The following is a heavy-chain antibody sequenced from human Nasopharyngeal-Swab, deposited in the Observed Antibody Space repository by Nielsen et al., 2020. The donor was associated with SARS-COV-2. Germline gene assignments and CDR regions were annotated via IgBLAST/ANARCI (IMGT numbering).Heavy chain of an antibody. CDR2: NTHSGST. CDR3: GRGACSITTCYENVDV. V-gene: IGHV4-34*01. J-gene: IGHJ6*02. D-gene: IGHD2-2*01. CDR1: GGSFNDFY. Sequence: SETLSLTCAVYGGSFNDFYWSWLRQPPGERPEWIGENTHSGSTNYNPSLRSRSTISVDTSKNQFSLTLSSVTAADTAVYYCGRGACSITTCYENVDVWGQGTTVTVSS.